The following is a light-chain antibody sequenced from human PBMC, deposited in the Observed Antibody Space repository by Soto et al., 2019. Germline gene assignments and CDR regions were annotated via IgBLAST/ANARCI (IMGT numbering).Light chain of an antibody. CDR1: QGIRND. CDR2: AAS. V-gene: IGKV1-6*01. Sequence: AIQMTQSPSSLSAFVGDRVTITCRASQGIRNDLGWYQQKPGKAPKLLIYAASSLQRGVPSRFSGSGFGTDFTLTISSLQPEDFATYYCQQYNSFLYTFGQGTKVDIK. J-gene: IGKJ2*01. CDR3: QQYNSFLYT.